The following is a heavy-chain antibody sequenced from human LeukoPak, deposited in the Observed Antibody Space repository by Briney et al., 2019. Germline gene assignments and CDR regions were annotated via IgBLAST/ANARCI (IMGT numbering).Heavy chain of an antibody. CDR1: GFTFSSYE. Sequence: PGGSLRLSCAASGFTFSSYEMNWVRQAPGKGLEWVSYISSSGSTIYYADSVKGRFTISRDNSKNTLYLQMNSLRAEDTAVYYCAKEGLLRHYYDSSGYYSLDYWGQGTLVTVSS. CDR3: AKEGLLRHYYDSSGYYSLDY. J-gene: IGHJ4*02. V-gene: IGHV3-48*03. D-gene: IGHD3-22*01. CDR2: ISSSGSTI.